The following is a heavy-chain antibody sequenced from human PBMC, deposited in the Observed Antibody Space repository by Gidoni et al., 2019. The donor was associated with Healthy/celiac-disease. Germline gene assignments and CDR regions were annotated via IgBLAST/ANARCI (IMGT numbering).Heavy chain of an antibody. CDR2: INHSGST. CDR1: GGSFSGYY. D-gene: IGHD4-4*01. V-gene: IGHV4-34*01. J-gene: IGHJ5*02. Sequence: QVQLQQWGAGLLKPSETLSLTCAVYGGSFSGYYWSWIRQPPGKGLEWIGEINHSGSTNYNPSLKSRVTISVDTSKNQFSLKLSSVTAADTAVYYCARGLDYTSVGWFDPWGQGTLVTVSS. CDR3: ARGLDYTSVGWFDP.